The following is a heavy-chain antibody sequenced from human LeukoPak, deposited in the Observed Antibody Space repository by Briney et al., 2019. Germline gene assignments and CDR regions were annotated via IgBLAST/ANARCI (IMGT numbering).Heavy chain of an antibody. Sequence: SETLSLTCTVSGGSISSSSYSWGWIRQPPGKGLEWIGSIYYSGSTYYNPSLKSRVTISVDTSKNQFSLKLSSVTAADTAVYYGARTIAAAGRANDYGGQETLVTVSS. CDR3: ARTIAAAGRANDY. V-gene: IGHV4-39*01. CDR1: GGSISSSSYS. D-gene: IGHD6-13*01. CDR2: IYYSGST. J-gene: IGHJ4*02.